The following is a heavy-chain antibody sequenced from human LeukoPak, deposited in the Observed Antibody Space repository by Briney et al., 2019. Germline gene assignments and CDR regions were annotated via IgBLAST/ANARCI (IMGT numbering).Heavy chain of an antibody. CDR3: ARGPPPDFDY. CDR2: IHPSGST. V-gene: IGHV4-4*07. CDR1: GGSISSYY. Sequence: SETLSLTCTVSGGSISSYYWSWIRQPAGKGLEWIGRIHPSGSTNYNPSLKSRVTLSVGTSKNQFSLKLNSVTAADTAVYYCARGPPPDFDYWGRGTLVTVSS. J-gene: IGHJ4*02.